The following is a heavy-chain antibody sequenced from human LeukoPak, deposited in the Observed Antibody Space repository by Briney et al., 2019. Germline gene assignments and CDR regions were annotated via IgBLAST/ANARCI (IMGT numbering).Heavy chain of an antibody. CDR3: SRGLDSRKLGY. J-gene: IGHJ4*02. Sequence: SQTLSLTCTVSGASFSTGDQYWNWIRRSPGKGLEWIGSIHPSGMLYNNPSLESRVTISIDTSNNQFSLHLNSVTAADTAVHFCSRGLDSRKLGYWGQGTLVTVSS. CDR1: GASFSTGDQY. V-gene: IGHV4-31*03. CDR2: IHPSGML. D-gene: IGHD3-22*01.